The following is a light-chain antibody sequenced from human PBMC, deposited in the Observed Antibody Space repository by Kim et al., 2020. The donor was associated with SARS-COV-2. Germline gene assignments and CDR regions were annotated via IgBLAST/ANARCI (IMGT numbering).Light chain of an antibody. CDR1: QSLVNRDGNTY. V-gene: IGKV2-30*01. CDR2: QVS. CDR3: LQGTHWPKT. Sequence: DVVMTQSPLSLAVTLGQPASISCRSSQSLVNRDGNTYLNWLQQRPGQSPRRLIYQVSKRDSGVPDRFSGSGSGTDFTLKISGVEAEDVGVYYCLQGTHWPKTFGAGTKLEI. J-gene: IGKJ2*01.